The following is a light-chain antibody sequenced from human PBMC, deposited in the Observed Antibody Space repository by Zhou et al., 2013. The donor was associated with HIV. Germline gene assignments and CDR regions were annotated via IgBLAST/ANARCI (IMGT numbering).Light chain of an antibody. V-gene: IGLV2-14*03. CDR3: SSYTSSSTQV. J-gene: IGLJ2*01. CDR1: SSDVGGYNY. CDR2: DVN. Sequence: QSALTQPASVSGSPGQSITISCTGTSSDVGGYNYVSWYQQHPGEAPKLMIYDVNNRPSGVSNRLSGSKSGNTASLTISGLQAEDEADYYCSSYTSSSTQVLGGGTTLTVV.